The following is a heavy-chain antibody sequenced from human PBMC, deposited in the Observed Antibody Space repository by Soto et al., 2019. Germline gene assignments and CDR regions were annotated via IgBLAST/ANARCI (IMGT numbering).Heavy chain of an antibody. V-gene: IGHV3-48*03. CDR1: GFTFSSYE. D-gene: IGHD3-16*01. Sequence: LRLSCAASGFTFSSYEMNWVRQAPGKGLEWVSYISSSGSTIYYAGSVKGRFTISRDNAKNSLYLQMNSLRAEDTAVYYCATRGSPVDAFDIWGQGTMVTVSS. J-gene: IGHJ3*02. CDR2: ISSSGSTI. CDR3: ATRGSPVDAFDI.